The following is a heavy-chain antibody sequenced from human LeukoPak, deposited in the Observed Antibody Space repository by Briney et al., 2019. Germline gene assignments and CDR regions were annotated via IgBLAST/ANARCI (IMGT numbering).Heavy chain of an antibody. CDR2: INPSGGST. D-gene: IGHD1-26*01. CDR1: GYTFTSYY. CDR3: ARGIGGSYYVGYYFDY. V-gene: IGHV1-46*01. Sequence: ASVKVSCKAPGYTFTSYYMHWVRQAPGQGLEWMGIINPSGGSTSYAQKFQGRVTMTRDTSTSTVYMELSSLKSEDTAVYYCARGIGGSYYVGYYFDYWGQGTLVTVSS. J-gene: IGHJ4*02.